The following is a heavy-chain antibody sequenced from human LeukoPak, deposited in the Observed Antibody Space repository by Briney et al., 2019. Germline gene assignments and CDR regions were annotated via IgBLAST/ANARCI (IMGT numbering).Heavy chain of an antibody. CDR3: ARWRADIVVVVAATHYYYGMDV. D-gene: IGHD2-15*01. CDR2: ISAYNGNT. Sequence: ASVKVSCKASGGTFSSYAISWVRQAPGQGLEWMGWISAYNGNTNYAQKLQGRVTMTTDTSTSTAYMELRSLRSDDTAVYYCARWRADIVVVVAATHYYYGMDVWGQGTTVTVSS. J-gene: IGHJ6*02. CDR1: GGTFSSYA. V-gene: IGHV1-18*01.